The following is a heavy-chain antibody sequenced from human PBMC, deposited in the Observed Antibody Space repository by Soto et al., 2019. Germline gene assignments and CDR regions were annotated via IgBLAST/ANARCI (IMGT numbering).Heavy chain of an antibody. CDR2: IWSDGSDK. D-gene: IGHD6-19*01. V-gene: IGHV3-33*01. CDR3: ARGPVSSAWNFGGN. Sequence: QVHLVESGGGVVQPGRSLRLSCATSGFTFNSYVMHWVRQAPGKGLEWVAVIWSDGSDKYYADSVKGRFTISRDNSKNTLYLQMNSLRADDTAVYYCARGPVSSAWNFGGNWGQGTLVTVSS. CDR1: GFTFNSYV. J-gene: IGHJ4*02.